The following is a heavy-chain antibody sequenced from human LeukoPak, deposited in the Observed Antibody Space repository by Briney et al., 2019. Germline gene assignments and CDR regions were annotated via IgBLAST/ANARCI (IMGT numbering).Heavy chain of an antibody. V-gene: IGHV4-34*01. D-gene: IGHD6-13*01. J-gene: IGHJ5*02. CDR3: ARQGPRIAAAGRNWFDP. CDR1: GGSFSGYY. Sequence: SETLSLTCAVYGGSFSGYYWSWIRQPPGKGLEWIGEINHSGSTNYNPSLKSRVTISVDTSKNQFSLKLSSVTAADTAVYYCARQGPRIAAAGRNWFDPWGQGTLVTVSS. CDR2: INHSGST.